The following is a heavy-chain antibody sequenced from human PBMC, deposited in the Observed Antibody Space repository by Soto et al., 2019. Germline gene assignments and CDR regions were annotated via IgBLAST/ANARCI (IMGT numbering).Heavy chain of an antibody. D-gene: IGHD3-9*01. CDR1: GGPISSSNW. J-gene: IGHJ4*02. Sequence: SETLSLTCAVSGGPISSSNWWSWVRQPPGKGLEWIGEIYHSGSTNYNPSLKSRVTISVDKSKNQFSLKLSSVTAADTAVYYCAREERNYDILTGYSSSGYFDYWGQGTLVTVSS. CDR3: AREERNYDILTGYSSSGYFDY. V-gene: IGHV4-4*02. CDR2: IYHSGST.